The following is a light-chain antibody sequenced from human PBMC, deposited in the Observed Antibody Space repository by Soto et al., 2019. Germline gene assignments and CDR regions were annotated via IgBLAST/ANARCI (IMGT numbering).Light chain of an antibody. CDR3: QQRSHWPT. J-gene: IGKJ1*01. CDR2: DAS. Sequence: EIVLTQSPATLSLSPGERATLSCRASQSIYSYLAWYQHKPGQAPRLLLHDASHRATGNPARFSGSGSGTDFTLTISSLEPEDLEVYYCQQRSHWPTFGQENKVQIK. CDR1: QSIYSY. V-gene: IGKV3-11*01.